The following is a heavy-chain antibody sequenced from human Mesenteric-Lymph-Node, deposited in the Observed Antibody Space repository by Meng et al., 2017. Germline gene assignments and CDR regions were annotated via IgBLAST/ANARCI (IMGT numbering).Heavy chain of an antibody. Sequence: QVQLQQWGAGQLKPSETLSLTCAVYVGSFSGYSWNWIRQSPGKGLEWIGDINHNGSTNYNPSLKSRVTISVDTYKNQFSLKLSYVTAADTAVYYCARDQGGAGAYWGQGTLVTVSS. D-gene: IGHD2-15*01. J-gene: IGHJ4*02. V-gene: IGHV4-34*01. CDR2: INHNGST. CDR1: VGSFSGYS. CDR3: ARDQGGAGAY.